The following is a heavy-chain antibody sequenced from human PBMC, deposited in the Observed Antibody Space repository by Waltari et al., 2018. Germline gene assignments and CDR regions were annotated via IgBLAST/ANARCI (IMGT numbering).Heavy chain of an antibody. CDR2: SIPIFGTA. Sequence: QVQLVQSGAEVKKPGSSVKVSCKASGGTFSSYAIRWVRQAPGQGLEWMGGSIPIFGTANYAQKFQGRVTITTDESTSTAYMELSSLRSEDTAVYYCASFGSGSGAFDIWGQGTMVTVSS. CDR3: ASFGSGSGAFDI. J-gene: IGHJ3*02. CDR1: GGTFSSYA. D-gene: IGHD3-10*01. V-gene: IGHV1-69*05.